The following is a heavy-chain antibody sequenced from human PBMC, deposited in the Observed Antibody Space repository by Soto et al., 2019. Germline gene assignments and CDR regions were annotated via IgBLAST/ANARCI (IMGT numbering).Heavy chain of an antibody. J-gene: IGHJ5*02. D-gene: IGHD2-2*02. CDR3: ARDRGRCSSTGCYRAPTRNWFGP. CDR1: GGTFSSYA. CDR2: IIPIFGTA. Sequence: GASVKVSCKASGGTFSSYAISWVRQAPGQGLEWMGGIIPIFGTANYAQKFQGRVTITADKSTSTAYMELSSLRSEDTAVYYCARDRGRCSSTGCYRAPTRNWFGPWGQGTLVNVS. V-gene: IGHV1-69*06.